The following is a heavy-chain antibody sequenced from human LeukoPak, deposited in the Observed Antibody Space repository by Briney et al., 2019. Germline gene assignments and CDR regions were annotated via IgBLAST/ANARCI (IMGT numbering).Heavy chain of an antibody. CDR3: ATDWSYDARGWLWFDP. V-gene: IGHV1-58*01. Sequence: SVKVSCKASGFTFTSSAVQWVRQARGQRLEWIGWIVVGSGNTNYAQKFQERVTITRDMSTSTAYMELSSLRSEDTAVYYCATDWSYDARGWLWFDPWGQGTLVTVSS. J-gene: IGHJ5*02. D-gene: IGHD5-12*01. CDR2: IVVGSGNT. CDR1: GFTFTSSA.